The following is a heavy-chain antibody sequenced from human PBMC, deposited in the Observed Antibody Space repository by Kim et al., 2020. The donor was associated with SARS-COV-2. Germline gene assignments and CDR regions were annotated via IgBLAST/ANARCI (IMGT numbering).Heavy chain of an antibody. V-gene: IGHV1-69*01. CDR3: ARALYSSGWFP. CDR2: A. Sequence: ANYAQKFQGRVTITADESTSTAYMELSSLRSEDTAVYYCARALYSSGWFPWGQGTLVTVSS. D-gene: IGHD6-19*01. J-gene: IGHJ5*02.